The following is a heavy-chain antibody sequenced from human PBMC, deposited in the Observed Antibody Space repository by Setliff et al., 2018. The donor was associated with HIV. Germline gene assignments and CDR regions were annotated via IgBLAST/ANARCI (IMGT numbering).Heavy chain of an antibody. V-gene: IGHV4-61*01. CDR1: GGSVGSGSYY. Sequence: LSLTCTVSGGSVGSGSYYWSWIRQPPGKGLEWIGYIYYSGNTNYNPSLKSRVTLSIDTSKNQFSLNLHSVTAADTAVYYCASDPPGFGDSNDFWGQGTLVTVSS. J-gene: IGHJ4*02. D-gene: IGHD4-17*01. CDR3: ASDPPGFGDSNDF. CDR2: IYYSGNT.